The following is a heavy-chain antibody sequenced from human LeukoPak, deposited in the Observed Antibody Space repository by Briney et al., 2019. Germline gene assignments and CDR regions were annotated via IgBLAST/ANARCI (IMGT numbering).Heavy chain of an antibody. CDR3: ARDRSSGYFLWFDP. V-gene: IGHV4-61*02. CDR1: GGSISSGSYY. CDR2: IYTSGST. J-gene: IGHJ5*02. Sequence: SETLSLTCTVSGGSISSGSYYWSWIRQPAGKGLEWIGRIYTSGSTNYNPSLKSRVTISVDTSKNQFSLKLSSVTAADTAVYYCARDRSSGYFLWFDPWGQGTLVTVSS. D-gene: IGHD3-22*01.